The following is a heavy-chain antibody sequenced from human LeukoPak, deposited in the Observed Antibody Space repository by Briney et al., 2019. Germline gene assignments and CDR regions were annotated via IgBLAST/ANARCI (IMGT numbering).Heavy chain of an antibody. J-gene: IGHJ5*02. V-gene: IGHV4-59*03. CDR1: GGSISAKY. Sequence: SETLSLTCTVSGGSISAKYWSWIRQPPEKGRQWIGFIYNSATTRYNPSLRSRVTMSLDTSKNQFSLRLNSVTAADTAVYFCPTTGGSSTDPVFDPWGQGTLVTVSS. CDR2: IYNSATT. D-gene: IGHD6-13*01. CDR3: PTTGGSSTDPVFDP.